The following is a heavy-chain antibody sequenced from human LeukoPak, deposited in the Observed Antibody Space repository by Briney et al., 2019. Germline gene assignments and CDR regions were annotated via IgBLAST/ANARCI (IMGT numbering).Heavy chain of an antibody. CDR1: GGTFSSYT. CDR3: ARDLSKLGSDDAFDI. J-gene: IGHJ3*02. D-gene: IGHD7-27*01. Sequence: ASVKVSCKASGGTFSSYTISWVRQAPGQGLEWMGGIIPIFGTANYAQKFQGRVTITADESTSTAYMELSSLRSEDTAVYYCARDLSKLGSDDAFDIWGQGTMVTVSS. V-gene: IGHV1-69*13. CDR2: IIPIFGTA.